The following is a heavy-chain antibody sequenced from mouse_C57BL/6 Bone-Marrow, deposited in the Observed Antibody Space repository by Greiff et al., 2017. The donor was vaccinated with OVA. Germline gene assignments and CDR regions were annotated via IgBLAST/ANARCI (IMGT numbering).Heavy chain of an antibody. Sequence: VKLMESGPELVKPGASVKISCKASGYAFSSSWMNWVKQRPGKGLEWIGRIYPGDGDTNYNGKFKGKATLTADKSSSTAYMQLSSLTSEDSAVYFCARVRIYDGYFNWYFDVWGTGTTVTVSS. D-gene: IGHD2-3*01. V-gene: IGHV1-82*01. J-gene: IGHJ1*03. CDR2: IYPGDGDT. CDR1: GYAFSSSW. CDR3: ARVRIYDGYFNWYFDV.